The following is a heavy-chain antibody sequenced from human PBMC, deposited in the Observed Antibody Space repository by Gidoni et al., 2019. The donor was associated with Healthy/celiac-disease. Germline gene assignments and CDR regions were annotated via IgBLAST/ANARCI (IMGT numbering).Heavy chain of an antibody. Sequence: EVQLVESGGGLVKPGGSLRLSCAASGFTFSSYSMNWVRQAPGKGLEWVSSISSSSSYIYYADSVKGRFTISRDNAKNSLYLQMNSLRAEDTAVYYCARPYCSGGSCEKDAFDIWGQGTMVTVSS. CDR1: GFTFSSYS. CDR2: ISSSSSYI. D-gene: IGHD2-15*01. V-gene: IGHV3-21*01. J-gene: IGHJ3*02. CDR3: ARPYCSGGSCEKDAFDI.